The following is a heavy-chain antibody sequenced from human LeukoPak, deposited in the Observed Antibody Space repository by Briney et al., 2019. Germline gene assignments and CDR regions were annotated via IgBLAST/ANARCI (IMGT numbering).Heavy chain of an antibody. D-gene: IGHD3-16*02. CDR1: EYTFTSYA. CDR3: ARTRVVAFGGVIDYFDY. J-gene: IGHJ4*02. V-gene: IGHV1-3*01. CDR2: INAGNGNT. Sequence: GASVKVSCKASEYTFTSYAMHWVRQAPGQRLEWMGWINAGNGNTKYSQKFQGRVTITRDTSASTAYMELSSLRSEDTAVYYCARTRVVAFGGVIDYFDYWGQGTLVTVSS.